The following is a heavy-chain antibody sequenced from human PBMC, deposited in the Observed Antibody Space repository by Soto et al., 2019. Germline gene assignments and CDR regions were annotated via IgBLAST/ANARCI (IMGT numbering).Heavy chain of an antibody. D-gene: IGHD3-10*01. V-gene: IGHV3-74*01. CDR2: ISTDGSST. CDR1: GFTFSSYW. CDR3: ARGDYYGSGTTLPY. J-gene: IGHJ4*02. Sequence: EVQLVESGGGLVQPGGSLRLSCAASGFTFSSYWMHWVRQAPGKGLGWFSRISTDGSSTSYADSVKGRVTISRDNAKNTLYLQVDSLRVEDTAVYYCARGDYYGSGTTLPYWGEGTLVSVSS.